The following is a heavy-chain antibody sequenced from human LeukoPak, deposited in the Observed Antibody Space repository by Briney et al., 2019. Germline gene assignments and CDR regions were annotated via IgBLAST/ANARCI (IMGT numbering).Heavy chain of an antibody. Sequence: SETLSLTCAVYGGSFSGYYWSWIRQPPGKGLEWIGEINHSGSTNYNPSLKSRVTISVDTSKNQFSLKLSSVTAADTAVYYCAKVPVFSLTISEVVTDDAFDIWGQGTIVTVSS. CDR2: INHSGST. CDR1: GGSFSGYY. J-gene: IGHJ3*02. CDR3: AKVPVFSLTISEVVTDDAFDI. V-gene: IGHV4-34*01. D-gene: IGHD3-3*01.